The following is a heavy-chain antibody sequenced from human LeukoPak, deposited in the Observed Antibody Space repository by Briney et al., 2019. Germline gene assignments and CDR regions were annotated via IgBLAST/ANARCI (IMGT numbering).Heavy chain of an antibody. CDR3: ATEFYDFLSGESWFDP. D-gene: IGHD3-9*01. V-gene: IGHV4-39*07. Sequence: PSETLSLTCSASGDSIDSVSYYWGWIRQAPGKGPEWIASIDYSGRTFYNPSLRSRVTISVDTSNNDFSLNLTSVTAADTAVYYCATEFYDFLSGESWFDPWGQGALVTVS. CDR1: GDSIDSVSYY. CDR2: IDYSGRT. J-gene: IGHJ5*02.